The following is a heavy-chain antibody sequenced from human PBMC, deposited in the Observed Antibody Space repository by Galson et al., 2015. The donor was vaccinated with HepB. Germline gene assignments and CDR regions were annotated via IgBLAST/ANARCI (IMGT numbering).Heavy chain of an antibody. CDR2: FDPEDGET. CDR1: GYTLTELS. V-gene: IGHV1-24*01. J-gene: IGHJ6*02. CDR3: ATVSSSWYYYGMDV. Sequence: SVKVSCKVSGYTLTELSMHWVRQAPGKGLEWMGGFDPEDGETIYAQKFQGRVTMTEDTSTDTAYMELSSLRSEDTAVYYCATVSSSWYYYGMDVWGQGTTVTVSS. D-gene: IGHD6-13*01.